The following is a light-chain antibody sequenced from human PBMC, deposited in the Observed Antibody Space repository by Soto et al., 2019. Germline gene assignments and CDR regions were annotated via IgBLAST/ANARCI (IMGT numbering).Light chain of an antibody. CDR3: CSYSGSNTVL. J-gene: IGLJ2*01. CDR2: EDT. CDR1: SRDVGYNV. Sequence: QSALTQPASVSGSPGQSITISCTGTSRDVGYNVVSWFQQHPDTAPKLMLYEDTKRPSCVSDRFSASKASNTASLTISLLQAEDDANYFCCSYSGSNTVLFGGGTKLTVL. V-gene: IGLV2-23*01.